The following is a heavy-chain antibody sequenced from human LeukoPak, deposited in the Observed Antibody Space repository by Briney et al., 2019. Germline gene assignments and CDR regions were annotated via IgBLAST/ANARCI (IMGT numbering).Heavy chain of an antibody. J-gene: IGHJ3*02. Sequence: PGGSLRLSCAASGFTFSSYGMNWVRQAPGKGLEWVAFIRYDGSNKYYADSVKGRFTISRDNSKNTLYLQMNSLRVEDTAVYYCAKEGAGAIFSDAFDIWGQGTKVTVSS. V-gene: IGHV3-30*02. CDR3: AKEGAGAIFSDAFDI. CDR1: GFTFSSYG. CDR2: IRYDGSNK. D-gene: IGHD2-2*02.